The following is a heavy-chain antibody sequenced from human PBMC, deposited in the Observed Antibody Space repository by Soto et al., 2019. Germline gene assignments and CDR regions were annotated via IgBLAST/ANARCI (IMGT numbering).Heavy chain of an antibody. V-gene: IGHV5-10-1*01. Sequence: GESLKISCKGSGYNFTNYWISWVRQMPGKGLEWMGRIDPNGSKSNFRPSFQGHVTSSADKSISTAYLQWSSLKASDTAMYYCARQIYDSDTGPNFQYYFDSWGQGTPVTVSS. J-gene: IGHJ4*02. CDR2: IDPNGSKS. CDR3: ARQIYDSDTGPNFQYYFDS. D-gene: IGHD3-22*01. CDR1: GYNFTNYW.